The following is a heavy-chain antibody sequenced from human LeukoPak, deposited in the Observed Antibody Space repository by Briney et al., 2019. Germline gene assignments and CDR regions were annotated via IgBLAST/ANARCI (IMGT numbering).Heavy chain of an antibody. CDR2: ISDGSGGST. V-gene: IGHV3-23*01. J-gene: IGHJ4*02. CDR1: GFTFSNYA. D-gene: IGHD4-17*01. Sequence: GGSLRLSCAASGFTFSNYAMSWVRQAPGKGLEWVSTISDGSGGSTYYADSVKGRFTFSRDNSKNTLYLQMNSLRAEDTAVYYCAKDILHYGEVDYWGQGTLVTVSS. CDR3: AKDILHYGEVDY.